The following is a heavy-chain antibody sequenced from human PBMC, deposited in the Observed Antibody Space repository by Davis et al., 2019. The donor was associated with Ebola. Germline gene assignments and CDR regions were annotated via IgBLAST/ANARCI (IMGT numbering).Heavy chain of an antibody. V-gene: IGHV1-8*01. J-gene: IGHJ5*01. CDR3: ARGTRSFDS. CDR1: GYSFSSYD. D-gene: IGHD3-16*01. Sequence: ASVKVSCKASGYSFSSYDLNWVRQATGQGLEWMGWMNPNSGNTGYAQKFQGRVTMTRNTYISTAYMELSSLRSEDTALYFCARGTRSFDSWGQGTLVIVSS. CDR2: MNPNSGNT.